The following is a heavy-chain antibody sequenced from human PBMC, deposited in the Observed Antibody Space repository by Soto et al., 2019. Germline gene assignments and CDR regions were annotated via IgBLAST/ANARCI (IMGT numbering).Heavy chain of an antibody. Sequence: QVHMVESGGGVVQAGGSLRLSCTTSGFTFSHCGFHWVRQAPGKGLEWVAFIRNDGTAQYYANSVKGRFTITRDNSKSTLYLGMSGLRDKDTAVYFCVRDEGAPRTYYFDYWGQGALVTVSS. D-gene: IGHD3-16*01. J-gene: IGHJ4*02. V-gene: IGHV3-30*02. CDR3: VRDEGAPRTYYFDY. CDR1: GFTFSHCG. CDR2: IRNDGTAQ.